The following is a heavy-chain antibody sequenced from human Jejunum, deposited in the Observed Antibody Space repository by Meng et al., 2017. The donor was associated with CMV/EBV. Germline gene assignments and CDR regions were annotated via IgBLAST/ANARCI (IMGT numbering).Heavy chain of an antibody. CDR2: IKTAADGGTI. CDR3: TTDSIAGGWDFDH. V-gene: IGHV3-15*07. CDR1: GLNFDKAW. Sequence: GLNFDKAWMNWVRQAPGKGLEWVGVIKTAADGGTIEYAPSVKGRFTMSRDDSQSTLFLHMNTLKTEDSGLYYCTTDSIAGGWDFDHWGQGALVTVSS. D-gene: IGHD6-19*01. J-gene: IGHJ4*02.